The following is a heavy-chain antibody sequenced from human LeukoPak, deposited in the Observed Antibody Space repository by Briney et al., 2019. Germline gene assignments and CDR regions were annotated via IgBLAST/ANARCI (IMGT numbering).Heavy chain of an antibody. CDR1: GGSISSYY. Sequence: SETLSLTCTVSGGSISSYYWSWIRQPPGKGLEWIGYIYYSGSTNYNPSLKSRVTISVDTSKNQFSLKLSSVTAADTAVYYCARIAYCSGGSCSTTYYYGMDVWGQGTTDTVSS. CDR2: IYYSGST. J-gene: IGHJ6*02. CDR3: ARIAYCSGGSCSTTYYYGMDV. V-gene: IGHV4-59*01. D-gene: IGHD2-15*01.